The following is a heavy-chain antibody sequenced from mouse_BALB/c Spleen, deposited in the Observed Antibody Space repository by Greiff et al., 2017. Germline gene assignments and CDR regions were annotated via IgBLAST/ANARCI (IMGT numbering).Heavy chain of an antibody. CDR3: AREGRCFDY. Sequence: QVQLQQSGPELVKPGASVKMSCKASGYTFTSYYIHWVKQRPGQGLEWIGWIYPGDGSTKYNEKFKGKTTLTADKSSSTAYMLLSSLTSEDSAIYFCAREGRCFDYWGQGTTLTVSS. V-gene: IGHV1S56*01. CDR2: IYPGDGST. J-gene: IGHJ2*01. CDR1: GYTFTSYY. D-gene: IGHD3-3*01.